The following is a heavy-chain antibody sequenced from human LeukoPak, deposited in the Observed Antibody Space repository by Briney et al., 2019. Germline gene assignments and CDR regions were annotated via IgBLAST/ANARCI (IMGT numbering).Heavy chain of an antibody. CDR2: IYTSGST. CDR1: GGSISSYY. D-gene: IGHD6-13*01. Sequence: TSETLSLTCTVSGGSISSYYWSWIRQPAGKGLEWIGRIYTSGSTNYNPSLKSRVTMSVDTSKNQFSLKLSSVTAADTAVYYCARDLLAAAGYNWFDPRGQGTLVTVSS. CDR3: ARDLLAAAGYNWFDP. J-gene: IGHJ5*02. V-gene: IGHV4-4*07.